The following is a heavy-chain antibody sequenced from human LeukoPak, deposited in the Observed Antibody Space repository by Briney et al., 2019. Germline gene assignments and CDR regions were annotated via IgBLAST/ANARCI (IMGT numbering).Heavy chain of an antibody. V-gene: IGHV4-4*08. D-gene: IGHD3-22*01. Sequence: SETLSLTCTVSGGSISSYYWSWIRQPPGKGLEWIGYIYTSGSTNYNPSLKSRVTISVDTSKNQFSLKLSSVTAADTAVYYCARANYYDSSGVRYWGQGTLVTVSS. CDR1: GGSISSYY. CDR3: ARANYYDSSGVRY. CDR2: IYTSGST. J-gene: IGHJ4*02.